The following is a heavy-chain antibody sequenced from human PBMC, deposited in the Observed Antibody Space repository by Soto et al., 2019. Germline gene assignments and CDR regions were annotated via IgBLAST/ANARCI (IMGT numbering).Heavy chain of an antibody. J-gene: IGHJ4*02. CDR1: GFKFSSYG. V-gene: IGHV3-48*02. Sequence: EVQLVNSGGGLVQPGGSLRLSCAASGFKFSSYGMNWVRQATGKGLEWVSYISGSTDTTNYADSVKGRFNISRDNAKSSLYLQLNSMRDDDTAVYYCARGGAGRPDYWGQGTLVIVSS. CDR2: ISGSTDTT. D-gene: IGHD6-13*01. CDR3: ARGGAGRPDY.